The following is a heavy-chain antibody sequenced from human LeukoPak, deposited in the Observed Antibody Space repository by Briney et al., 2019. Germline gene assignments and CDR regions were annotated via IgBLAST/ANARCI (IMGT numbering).Heavy chain of an antibody. D-gene: IGHD3-22*01. V-gene: IGHV3-23*01. CDR3: AREDYADSSGYYSSGEY. J-gene: IGHJ4*02. CDR2: ISGSGGST. CDR1: RFTFSTYA. Sequence: GGSLRLSCAASRFTFSTYAMSWVRQAPGKGLEWVSAISGSGGSTYYADSVKGRFTISRDNSKNSLYLQMNSLRAEDTAVYYCAREDYADSSGYYSSGEYWGQGTLVTVSS.